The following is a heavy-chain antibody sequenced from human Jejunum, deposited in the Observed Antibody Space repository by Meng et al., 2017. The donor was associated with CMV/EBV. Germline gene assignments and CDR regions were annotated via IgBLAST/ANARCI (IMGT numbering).Heavy chain of an antibody. CDR1: GLTFTNYW. CDR3: ARGVGEFLGWEMGY. D-gene: IGHD1-26*01. Sequence: GGXLGLSCAASGLTFTNYWMHWVCQGPGKGPVWVSRISSDGSITSYAESVKGRFTISRDNAKKTLYLQMNSLRVEDTAVYYCARGVGEFLGWEMGYWGQGTLFTVSS. J-gene: IGHJ4*02. V-gene: IGHV3-74*01. CDR2: ISSDGSIT.